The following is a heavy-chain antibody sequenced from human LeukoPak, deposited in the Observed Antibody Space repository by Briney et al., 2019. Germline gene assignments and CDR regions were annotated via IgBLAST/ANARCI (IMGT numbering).Heavy chain of an antibody. J-gene: IGHJ6*03. CDR3: AREDYDFGFMDV. CDR2: IIPIFGTG. CDR1: GGTFSNYD. V-gene: IGHV1-69*01. Sequence: ASVKVSCKASGGTFSNYDIKWVRQAPGQGLEWMGGIIPIFGTGNYAQKFQGRVTITADESTSTAYMELRSLRSDDTAVYYCAREDYDFGFMDVWGEGTTVTVSS. D-gene: IGHD3-3*01.